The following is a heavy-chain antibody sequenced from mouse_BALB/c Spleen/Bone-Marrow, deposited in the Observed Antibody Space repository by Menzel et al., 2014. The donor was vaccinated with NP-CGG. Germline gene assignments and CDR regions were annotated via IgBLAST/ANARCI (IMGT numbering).Heavy chain of an antibody. J-gene: IGHJ4*01. CDR1: GFNIEDTY. CDR2: IDPANGNT. Sequence: EVQLQQSGAELVKPGASVKLSCTASGFNIEDTYMHWVKQRPDQGLEWIGRIDPANGNTKYDPKFQGKATITADTSSNTAYLQLSSLTSEDTAVYYCAEITTAAYYVMDYWGQGTSVTVSS. V-gene: IGHV14-3*02. D-gene: IGHD1-2*01. CDR3: AEITTAAYYVMDY.